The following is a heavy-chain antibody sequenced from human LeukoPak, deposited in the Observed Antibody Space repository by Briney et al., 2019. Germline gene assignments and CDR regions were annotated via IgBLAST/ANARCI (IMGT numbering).Heavy chain of an antibody. CDR3: AKDPSDYGVVEYYFDY. J-gene: IGHJ4*02. V-gene: IGHV3-23*01. CDR2: ISGSGGST. CDR1: GFTFSSYA. D-gene: IGHD4-17*01. Sequence: GGSLRLSCAASGFTFSSYAMSWVRQAPGKGLEWVSAISGSGGSTYYADSVKGRFTISRDNSKNTLYLQMNSLRAEDTAVYYCAKDPSDYGVVEYYFDYWGQGTLVTVSS.